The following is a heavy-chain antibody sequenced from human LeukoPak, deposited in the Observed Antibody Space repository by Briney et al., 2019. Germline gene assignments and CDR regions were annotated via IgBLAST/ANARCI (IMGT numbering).Heavy chain of an antibody. CDR2: ISGYNGNL. J-gene: IGHJ6*02. CDR1: GYSFSSYG. Sequence: ASVKVSCKASGYSFSSYGISWVRQAPGQGLEWMGWISGYNGNLNYAQKFQGRVSMTADTSTTTAYMELRSLRLDDTAVYFCARGHYDFWSGYLAYYGMDVWGQGTTVTVSS. D-gene: IGHD3-3*01. V-gene: IGHV1-18*01. CDR3: ARGHYDFWSGYLAYYGMDV.